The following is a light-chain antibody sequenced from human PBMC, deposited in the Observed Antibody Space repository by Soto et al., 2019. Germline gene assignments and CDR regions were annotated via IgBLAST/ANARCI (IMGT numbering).Light chain of an antibody. CDR2: GAS. Sequence: EISLTQFPAILSSSPGEGATLSCRASQSFSRRYLAWYQQKPGQAPRLLITGASSRAEGIPDRCSGSQSGTDFTLKRSRLEPEEVAVYYCHQNAPWAFGQGTKVDIK. J-gene: IGKJ1*01. CDR3: HQNAPWA. V-gene: IGKV3-20*01. CDR1: QSFSRRY.